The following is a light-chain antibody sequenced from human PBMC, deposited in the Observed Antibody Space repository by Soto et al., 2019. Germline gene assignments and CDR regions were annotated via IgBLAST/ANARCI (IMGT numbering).Light chain of an antibody. CDR3: QHYGSSPPRFT. Sequence: EIVLTQSPGTLSLSPGERATLSCRASQSVSSSYLAWYQQKPGQAPRLLIYGASSRATGIPDRFSGSGSGTDFTLTISRLEPEDFAGYYCQHYGSSPPRFTFGPGTKVDIK. CDR1: QSVSSSY. CDR2: GAS. V-gene: IGKV3-20*01. J-gene: IGKJ3*01.